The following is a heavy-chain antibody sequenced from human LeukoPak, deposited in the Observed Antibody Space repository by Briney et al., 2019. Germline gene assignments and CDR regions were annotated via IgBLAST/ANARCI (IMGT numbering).Heavy chain of an antibody. CDR3: ASYSCSGGTCYPPPD. Sequence: GESLKISCKGSGYIFTNYWIGWVRQMPGKGLEWMGIIHPRDSDTTYSPSFQGQVTISADKSISTAYLQWSSLKASDTAMYYCASYSCSGGTCYPPPDWGQGTLVTVSS. CDR2: IHPRDSDT. J-gene: IGHJ4*02. V-gene: IGHV5-51*01. D-gene: IGHD2-15*01. CDR1: GYIFTNYW.